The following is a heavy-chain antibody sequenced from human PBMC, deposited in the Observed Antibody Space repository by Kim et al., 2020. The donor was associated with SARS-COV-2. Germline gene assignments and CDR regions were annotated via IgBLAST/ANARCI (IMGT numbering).Heavy chain of an antibody. CDR2: IYSGGST. Sequence: GGSLRLSCAASGFTVSSNYMSWVRQAPGKGLEWVSVIYSGGSTYYADSVKGRFTISRDNSKNTLYLQMNSLRPEDTAVYYCARRIPPYCGGDCYSTGYWGEGTLVTVSS. V-gene: IGHV3-53*01. D-gene: IGHD2-21*02. J-gene: IGHJ4*02. CDR1: GFTVSSNY. CDR3: ARRIPPYCGGDCYSTGY.